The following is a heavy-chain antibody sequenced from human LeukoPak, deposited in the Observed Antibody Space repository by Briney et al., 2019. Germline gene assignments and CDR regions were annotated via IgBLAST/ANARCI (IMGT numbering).Heavy chain of an antibody. CDR1: GASISSYY. V-gene: IGHV4-59*01. CDR3: ARSGGRDGYNFDY. J-gene: IGHJ4*02. CDR2: ISYSGST. D-gene: IGHD5-24*01. Sequence: SETLSLTCTVSGASISSYYWSWIRQPPGKGLEWIGYISYSGSTNYNPSLKSRVTISVDTSKNQFSLRLSSVTAADTAVYYCARSGGRDGYNFDYWGQGTLVTASS.